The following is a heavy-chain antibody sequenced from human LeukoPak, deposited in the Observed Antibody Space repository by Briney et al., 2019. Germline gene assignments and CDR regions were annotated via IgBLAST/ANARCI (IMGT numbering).Heavy chain of an antibody. J-gene: IGHJ3*02. CDR2: IRYDGSNK. CDR3: AKDHWLWFGEGRAFDI. V-gene: IGHV3-30*02. Sequence: PGGSLRLSCATSEFTFSSYGMHWVRQAPGKGLEWVAFIRYDGSNKYYADSVKGRFTISRDNAKNSLYLQMHSLRIEDTALYYCAKDHWLWFGEGRAFDIWGQGTMVTVSS. CDR1: EFTFSSYG. D-gene: IGHD3-10*01.